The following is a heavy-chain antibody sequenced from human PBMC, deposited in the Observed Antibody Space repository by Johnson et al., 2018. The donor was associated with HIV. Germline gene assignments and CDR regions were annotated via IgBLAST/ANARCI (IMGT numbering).Heavy chain of an antibody. CDR3: ARSGSYYGAFDI. Sequence: VQLVESGGGLVQPGGSLRLSCAASGFTFSSYWMSWVRQAPGKGLEWVANITQDGSEKYYVDSVKGRFTISRDNAKNPLYLQMNSLRTEDTAVYYCARSGSYYGAFDIWGQGTMVTVSS. CDR1: GFTFSSYW. V-gene: IGHV3-7*01. D-gene: IGHD1-26*01. CDR2: ITQDGSEK. J-gene: IGHJ3*02.